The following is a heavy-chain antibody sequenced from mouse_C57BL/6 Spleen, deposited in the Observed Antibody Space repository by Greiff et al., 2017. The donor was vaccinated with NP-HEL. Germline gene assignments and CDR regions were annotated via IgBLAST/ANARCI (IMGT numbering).Heavy chain of an antibody. Sequence: EVQRVESGGGLVQPKGSLKLSCAASGFTFNTYAMHWVRQAPGKGLEWVARIRSKSSNYATYYADSVKDRFTISRDDSQSMLYLQMNNLKTEDTAMYYCVREVRESPLYAMDYWGQGTSVTVSS. CDR2: IRSKSSNYAT. D-gene: IGHD2-13*01. CDR3: VREVRESPLYAMDY. V-gene: IGHV10-3*01. CDR1: GFTFNTYA. J-gene: IGHJ4*01.